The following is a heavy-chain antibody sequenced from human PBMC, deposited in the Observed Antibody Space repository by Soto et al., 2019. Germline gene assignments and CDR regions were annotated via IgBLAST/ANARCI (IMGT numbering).Heavy chain of an antibody. J-gene: IGHJ5*02. CDR3: ARGTTVTTGLSDWFDP. Sequence: QVQLQQWGAGLLKPSETLSLTCAVYGGSFSGYYWSWIRQPPGKGLEWIGEINHSGSTNYNPSHKSRVTISVDTSKNQFSLKLSSVTAADTAVYYCARGTTVTTGLSDWFDPWGQGTLVTVSS. CDR2: INHSGST. D-gene: IGHD4-4*01. V-gene: IGHV4-34*01. CDR1: GGSFSGYY.